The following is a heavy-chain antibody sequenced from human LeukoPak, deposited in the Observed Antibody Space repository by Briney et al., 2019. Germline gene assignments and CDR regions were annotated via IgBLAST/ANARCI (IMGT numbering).Heavy chain of an antibody. V-gene: IGHV3-74*01. D-gene: IGHD3-10*01. CDR2: INTDGSST. J-gene: IGHJ5*01. CDR3: TREGYYGSAALYS. Sequence: GGSLRLSCAASGFTFSSYWMHWVRQAPGKGLVRVSRINTDGSSTSYADSVKGRFTISRDNAKNTLYLQMNSLRAEDTAVYYCTREGYYGSAALYSWGHGTLVTVSS. CDR1: GFTFSSYW.